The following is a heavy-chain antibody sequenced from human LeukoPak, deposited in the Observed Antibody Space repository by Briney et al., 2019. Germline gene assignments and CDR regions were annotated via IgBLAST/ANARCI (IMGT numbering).Heavy chain of an antibody. V-gene: IGHV3-30*04. CDR3: ARDRIAAAGTEYYYYGMDV. CDR1: GFTFSSYA. Sequence: GRSLRLSCAASGFTFSSYAMHWVRQAPGKGLEWVAVISYDGSNKYYADSVKGRFTISRDNSKNALYLQMNSLGAEDTAVYYCARDRIAAAGTEYYYYGMDVWGQGTTVTVSS. D-gene: IGHD6-13*01. J-gene: IGHJ6*02. CDR2: ISYDGSNK.